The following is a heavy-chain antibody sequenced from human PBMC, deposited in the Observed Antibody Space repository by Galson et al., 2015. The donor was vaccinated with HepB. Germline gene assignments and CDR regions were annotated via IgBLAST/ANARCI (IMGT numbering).Heavy chain of an antibody. CDR1: GGSISNRNW. CDR2: IFHSGIT. J-gene: IGHJ4*02. V-gene: IGHV4-4*02. D-gene: IGHD2-15*01. Sequence: SETLSLTCAVSGGSISNRNWWNWVRQSPGKGLEWIGEIFHSGITNYNPSLKSRVIISVDTIKNQFSLKLNSVVDADTAVYYCARGPGGWSPRPYYFDSWGQGTLVTVSS. CDR3: ARGPGGWSPRPYYFDS.